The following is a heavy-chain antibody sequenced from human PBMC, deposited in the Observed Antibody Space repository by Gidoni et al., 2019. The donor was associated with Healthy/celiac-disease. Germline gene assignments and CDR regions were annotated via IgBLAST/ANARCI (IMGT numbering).Heavy chain of an antibody. CDR2: IYTSGGT. Sequence: QVQLQESGPGLVKPSETLSRTGTVSGGSIRSYYWSWIRQPAGKGLEWLGRIYTSGGTNYNPSLKSRVTMSVDTSKNQFSLTLSSVTAADTAVYYCAIEGHDAFDLWCQGTMVTVSS. V-gene: IGHV4-4*07. CDR1: GGSIRSYY. J-gene: IGHJ3*01. CDR3: AIEGHDAFDL.